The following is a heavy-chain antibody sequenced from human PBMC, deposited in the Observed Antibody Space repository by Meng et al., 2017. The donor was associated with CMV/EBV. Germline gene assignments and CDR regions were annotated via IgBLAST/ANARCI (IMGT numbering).Heavy chain of an antibody. Sequence: SGFTFSSYWRSWVRQAPGKGLEWVANIKQDGSAKYYVDSVKGRFTISRDNAKNSLYLQMNSLRAEDTAVYYCARDGGYCSGGSCYSDYWGQGTLVTVSS. CDR3: ARDGGYCSGGSCYSDY. V-gene: IGHV3-7*01. CDR2: IKQDGSAK. CDR1: GFTFSSYW. J-gene: IGHJ4*02. D-gene: IGHD2-15*01.